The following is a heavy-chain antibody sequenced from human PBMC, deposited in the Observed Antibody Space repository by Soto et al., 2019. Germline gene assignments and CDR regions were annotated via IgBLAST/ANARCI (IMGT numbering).Heavy chain of an antibody. Sequence: ASVKVSCKASGYTFTSYAMHRVRQAPGQRLEWMGWINAGNGNTKYSQKFQGRVTITRDTSASTAYMELSSLRSEDTAVYYCARIGCSGGSCYGGYWGQGTLVTVSS. J-gene: IGHJ4*02. CDR3: ARIGCSGGSCYGGY. CDR2: INAGNGNT. CDR1: GYTFTSYA. V-gene: IGHV1-3*01. D-gene: IGHD2-15*01.